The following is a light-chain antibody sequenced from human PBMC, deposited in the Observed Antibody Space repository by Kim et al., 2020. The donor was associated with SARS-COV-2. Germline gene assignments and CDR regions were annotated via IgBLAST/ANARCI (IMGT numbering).Light chain of an antibody. CDR2: QDS. CDR3: QAWDSSTVV. CDR1: KLGDKY. J-gene: IGLJ2*01. Sequence: SVSPGQTATIPCSGDKLGDKYACLYQQKPGQSPVLVIYQDSKRPSGIPERFSGSNSGNTATLTISGTQAMDEADYYCQAWDSSTVVFGGGTQLTVL. V-gene: IGLV3-1*01.